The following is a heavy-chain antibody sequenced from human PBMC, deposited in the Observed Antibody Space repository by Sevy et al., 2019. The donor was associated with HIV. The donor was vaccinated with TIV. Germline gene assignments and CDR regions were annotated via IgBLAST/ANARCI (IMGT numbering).Heavy chain of an antibody. Sequence: ASLKVSCKVSGYTLTELSMHWVRQAPGKGLEWMGGFDPEDGETIYAQKFQGRVTMTEDTSTDTAYMELSSLRSEDTAVYYCATDGDSSGYYRYNWFDPWGQGTLVTVSS. CDR1: GYTLTELS. CDR2: FDPEDGET. J-gene: IGHJ5*02. CDR3: ATDGDSSGYYRYNWFDP. D-gene: IGHD3-22*01. V-gene: IGHV1-24*01.